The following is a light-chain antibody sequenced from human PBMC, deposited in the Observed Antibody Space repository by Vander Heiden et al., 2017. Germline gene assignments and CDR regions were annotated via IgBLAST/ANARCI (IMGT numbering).Light chain of an antibody. V-gene: IGLV2-11*01. J-gene: IGLJ3*02. Sequence: QSALPRPRSMAGSPGQSATISCTGTSSDVGGYNYVSWYRQHPGKAPKLMIYDVSKRPSGIPHRFSGSKSGNTSSLTISGLQAEDEADYYCCSYAGSYTYWVFGGGTKLTVL. CDR1: SSDVGGYNY. CDR3: CSYAGSYTYWV. CDR2: DVS.